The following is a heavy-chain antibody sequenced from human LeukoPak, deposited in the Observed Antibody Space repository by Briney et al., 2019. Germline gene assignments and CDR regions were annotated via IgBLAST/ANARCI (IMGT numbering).Heavy chain of an antibody. Sequence: GASVKVSCKASGYTFTSYYMHWVRQAPGQGLEWMGIINPSGGSTSYAQKFQGRVTMTRDTSTSTVYMELSSLRSEDTAVYYCARDRRAYYSSTSCLAFDPWGQGTLVTVSS. J-gene: IGHJ5*02. CDR3: ARDRRAYYSSTSCLAFDP. CDR2: INPSGGST. V-gene: IGHV1-46*01. D-gene: IGHD2-2*01. CDR1: GYTFTSYY.